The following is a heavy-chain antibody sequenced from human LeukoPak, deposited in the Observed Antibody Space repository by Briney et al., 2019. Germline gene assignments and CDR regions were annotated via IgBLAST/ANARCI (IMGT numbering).Heavy chain of an antibody. Sequence: SETLSLTCTVSGGSISGFYWSWIRQPPGKGLEWIGYIYSSGSTNYSPSFRSRVTMSVDTSENQFSLKLTSVTAADTAVYYCTTDPYYSGSHGVHAFDIWGQGTMVTVSS. CDR2: IYSSGST. V-gene: IGHV4-59*01. J-gene: IGHJ3*02. CDR1: GGSISGFY. D-gene: IGHD1-26*01. CDR3: TTDPYYSGSHGVHAFDI.